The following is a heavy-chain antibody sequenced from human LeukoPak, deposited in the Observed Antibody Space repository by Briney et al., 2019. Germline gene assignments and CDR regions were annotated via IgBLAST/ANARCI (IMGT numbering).Heavy chain of an antibody. J-gene: IGHJ4*02. CDR2: ISGSGGDT. Sequence: PGGSLRLYCAASGFTFSSYGMSWVRRAPGKGLECVSVISGSGGDTYYADSVKGRFTISRDNSKNTVYLQMNSLRAEDTATYFCAEGWKRTDYWGQGTLVTVSS. D-gene: IGHD1-1*01. CDR1: GFTFSSYG. CDR3: AEGWKRTDY. V-gene: IGHV3-23*01.